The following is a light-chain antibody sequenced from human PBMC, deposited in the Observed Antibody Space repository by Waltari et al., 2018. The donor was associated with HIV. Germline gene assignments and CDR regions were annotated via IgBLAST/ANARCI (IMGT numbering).Light chain of an antibody. V-gene: IGLV3-19*01. CDR2: GGN. CDR1: NLRSFF. J-gene: IGLJ1*01. CDR3: HSRDTDGDHYV. Sequence: SSELTQDPVVSVALGQTIKIRCQGDNLRSFFANWYQHRPGQAPVLVVYGGNRRPSGIPDRFAAANSGNTCSLIISNSQAVDEADYFCHSRDTDGDHYVFGGGTRVIV.